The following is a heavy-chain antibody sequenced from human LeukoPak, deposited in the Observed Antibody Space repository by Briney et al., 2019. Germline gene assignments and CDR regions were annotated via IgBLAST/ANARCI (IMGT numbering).Heavy chain of an antibody. CDR2: IIPIFGTA. D-gene: IGHD3-9*01. Sequence: SVKVSCKASGGTFSSYAISWVRQAPGQGLEWMGGIIPIFGTANYAQKFQGRVTITADESTSTAYMELSSLRSEDTAVYYCARDRYYDILTGYYHGMDAWGQGTTVTVSS. CDR3: ARDRYYDILTGYYHGMDA. V-gene: IGHV1-69*13. CDR1: GGTFSSYA. J-gene: IGHJ6*02.